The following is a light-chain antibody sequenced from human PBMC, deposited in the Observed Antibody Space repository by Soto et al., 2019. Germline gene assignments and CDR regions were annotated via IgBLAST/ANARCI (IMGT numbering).Light chain of an antibody. J-gene: IGLJ1*01. CDR2: DVS. V-gene: IGLV2-14*01. CDR3: SSYTSSSLV. Sequence: QSVLTQPASVSGSPGQSITISCTGTSSDVGGYNYVSWYQQHPGKAPKLMIYDVSNRPSGVSNRFSGSKSGNTASLTISGLQAEDEADYSCSSYTSSSLVFGTGTKVTVL. CDR1: SSDVGGYNY.